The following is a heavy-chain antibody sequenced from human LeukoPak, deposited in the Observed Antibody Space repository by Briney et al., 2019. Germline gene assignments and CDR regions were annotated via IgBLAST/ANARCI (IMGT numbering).Heavy chain of an antibody. J-gene: IGHJ6*03. CDR3: ARDRWNSDYYYYMDV. Sequence: GGSLRLSCAASGFTVSDHYMSWVRQAPGQGLESVSLIYSGGTTLYADSVKGRFTISRDNSKNTLYLQMNSLRAEDTAVYYCARDRWNSDYYYYMDVWGKGTTVTISS. V-gene: IGHV3-66*01. D-gene: IGHD1/OR15-1a*01. CDR2: IYSGGTT. CDR1: GFTVSDHY.